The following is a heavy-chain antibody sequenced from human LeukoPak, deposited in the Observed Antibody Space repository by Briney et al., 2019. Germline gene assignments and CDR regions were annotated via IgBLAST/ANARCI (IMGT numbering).Heavy chain of an antibody. CDR2: INAGNGNT. V-gene: IGHV1-3*03. D-gene: IGHD2-15*01. CDR3: ARVGYCSGGSCSGSWYFDY. Sequence: ASVKVSCKASGYTFTSYAMHWVRQAPGQRLEWMGWINAGNGNTRYSQEFQGRVTITRDTSESTAYMELSSLRSEDMAVYYCARVGYCSGGSCSGSWYFDYWGQGTLVTVSS. J-gene: IGHJ4*02. CDR1: GYTFTSYA.